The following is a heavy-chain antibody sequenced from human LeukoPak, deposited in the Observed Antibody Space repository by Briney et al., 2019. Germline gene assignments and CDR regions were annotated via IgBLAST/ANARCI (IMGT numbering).Heavy chain of an antibody. CDR3: ARVTRYDESRTYSYMDV. CDR1: DGSISGTPYF. V-gene: IGHV4-39*06. J-gene: IGHJ6*03. Sequence: SETLSLTCSVSDGSISGTPYFWGWFRQPPGKGPEWIGNIHYTGTVYYSPSLQSRVTISVDTSKNQFPLKLYSLTAADTAVYFCARVTRYDESRTYSYMDVWGKGTTVTVSS. CDR2: IHYTGTV. D-gene: IGHD4-17*01.